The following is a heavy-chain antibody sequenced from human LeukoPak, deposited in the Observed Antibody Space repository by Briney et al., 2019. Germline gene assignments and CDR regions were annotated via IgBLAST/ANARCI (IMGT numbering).Heavy chain of an antibody. CDR1: GDSVSGYY. V-gene: IGHV4-59*02. J-gene: IGHJ4*02. D-gene: IGHD3-22*01. CDR3: ARDSGGGGLYETSGYYYFDY. CDR2: THHSGNT. Sequence: SETLSLTCIVSGDSVSGYYWNWIRQPPGKGLEWIGYTHHSGNTLYNPSLKSRVTTSVDTSKNQFSLSLSSVTAADTAVYYCARDSGGGGLYETSGYYYFDYWGQGSLVTVSS.